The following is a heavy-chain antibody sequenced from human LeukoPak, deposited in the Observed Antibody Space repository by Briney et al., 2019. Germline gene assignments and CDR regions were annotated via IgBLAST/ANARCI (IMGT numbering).Heavy chain of an antibody. CDR3: ARGRTYGSGSYWAFDY. J-gene: IGHJ4*02. Sequence: GGSLRLSCAASGFTVSSNYMIWVRQAPGKGLDWVSYISTSSSTIYYADSVKGRFTISRDNAKNSLYLQVNSLRDEDTAVYYCARGRTYGSGSYWAFDYWGQGTLVTVSS. V-gene: IGHV3-48*02. CDR2: ISTSSSTI. D-gene: IGHD3-10*01. CDR1: GFTVSSNY.